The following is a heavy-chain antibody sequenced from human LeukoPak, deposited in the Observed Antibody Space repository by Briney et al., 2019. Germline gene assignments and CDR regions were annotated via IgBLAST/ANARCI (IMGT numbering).Heavy chain of an antibody. CDR2: IYYSGST. V-gene: IGHV4-59*01. J-gene: IGHJ4*02. Sequence: KTSETLSLTCTVSGGSISSYYWSWIRQPPGKGLEWIGYIYYSGSTNYNPSLKSRVTISVDTSKNQFSLKLSSVTAADTAVYYCARGIAVAGYFDYWGQGTLVTVSS. D-gene: IGHD6-19*01. CDR1: GGSISSYY. CDR3: ARGIAVAGYFDY.